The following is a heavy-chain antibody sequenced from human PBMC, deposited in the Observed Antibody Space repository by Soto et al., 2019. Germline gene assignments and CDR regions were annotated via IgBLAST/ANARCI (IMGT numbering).Heavy chain of an antibody. Sequence: GGSLRLSCAASGFTFSSYAMHWVRQAPGKGLEWVAVISYDGSNKYYADSVKGRFTISRDNSKNTLYLQMNSLRAEDTAVYYCEREWVGLGTVLLDYWGQGTLVTVSS. J-gene: IGHJ4*02. D-gene: IGHD7-27*01. CDR3: EREWVGLGTVLLDY. CDR1: GFTFSSYA. CDR2: ISYDGSNK. V-gene: IGHV3-30*04.